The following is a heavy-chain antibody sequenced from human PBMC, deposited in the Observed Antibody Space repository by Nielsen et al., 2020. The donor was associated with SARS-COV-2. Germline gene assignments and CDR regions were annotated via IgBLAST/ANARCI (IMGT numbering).Heavy chain of an antibody. D-gene: IGHD3-10*01. Sequence: GESLKISCAASGSTFSNYWMSWVRQAPGKGLEWVSYISSSGSTIYYADSVKGRFTISRDNAKNSLSLQMNSLRAEDTAIYYCARVDYSHGSGISDYWGQGTLVTVSS. J-gene: IGHJ4*02. CDR1: GSTFSNYW. CDR2: ISSSGSTI. CDR3: ARVDYSHGSGISDY. V-gene: IGHV3-48*04.